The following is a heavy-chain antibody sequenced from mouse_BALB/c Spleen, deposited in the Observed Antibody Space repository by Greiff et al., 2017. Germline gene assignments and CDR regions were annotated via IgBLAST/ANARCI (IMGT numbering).Heavy chain of an antibody. CDR1: GISITTGNYR. Sequence: EVKLQESGPGLVKPSQTVSLTCTVTGISITTGNYRWSWIRQFPGNKLEWIGYIYYSGTITYNPSLTSRTTITRDTSKNQFFLEMNSLTAEDTATYYCARDDGYYFYAMDYWGQGTSVTVSS. J-gene: IGHJ4*01. V-gene: IGHV3-5*02. CDR2: IYYSGTI. CDR3: ARDDGYYFYAMDY. D-gene: IGHD2-3*01.